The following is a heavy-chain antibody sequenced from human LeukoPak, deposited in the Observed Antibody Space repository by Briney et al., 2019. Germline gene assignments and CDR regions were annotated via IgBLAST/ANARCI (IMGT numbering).Heavy chain of an antibody. CDR2: ISGSGGST. J-gene: IGHJ4*02. V-gene: IGHV3-23*01. Sequence: GRSLRLSCAASGFTFSSYAMSWVRQAPGKGLEWVSAISGSGGSTYYADSVKGRFTISRDNSKNTLYLQMNSLRAEDTAVYYCATSQYDFWSGYPREYYFDYWGQGTLVTVSS. CDR1: GFTFSSYA. CDR3: ATSQYDFWSGYPREYYFDY. D-gene: IGHD3-3*01.